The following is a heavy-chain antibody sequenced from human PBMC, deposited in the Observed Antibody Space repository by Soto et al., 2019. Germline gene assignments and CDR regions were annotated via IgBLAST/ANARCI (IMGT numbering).Heavy chain of an antibody. J-gene: IGHJ4*01. V-gene: IGHV4-39*02. CDR3: ARRGFNSMATDHDY. Sequence: QLQLQESGPGLVKPSETLSLTCTVSGGSISSSSYYWGWIRQPPGEGLEWIGSIYYSGSTYYNPSLKSRITTAVATTKSRCSPKPNSVTAADRAVYYCARRGFNSMATDHDYWGHGTLVTVSS. D-gene: IGHD5-12*01. CDR1: GGSISSSSYY. CDR2: IYYSGST.